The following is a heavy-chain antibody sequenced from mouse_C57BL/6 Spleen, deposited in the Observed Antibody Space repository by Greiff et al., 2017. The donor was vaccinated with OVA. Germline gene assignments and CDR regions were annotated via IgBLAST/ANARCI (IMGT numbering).Heavy chain of an antibody. CDR1: GYTFTSYW. Sequence: QVQLQQPGAELVRPGPSVKLSCKASGYTFTSYWMHWVKQRPGQGLEWIGVIDPSDSYTNYNQKFKGKATLTVDTSSSTAYMQLSSLTSEDSAVYYCARRYGSSYGYAMDYWGQGTSVTVSS. J-gene: IGHJ4*01. D-gene: IGHD1-1*01. V-gene: IGHV1-59*01. CDR3: ARRYGSSYGYAMDY. CDR2: IDPSDSYT.